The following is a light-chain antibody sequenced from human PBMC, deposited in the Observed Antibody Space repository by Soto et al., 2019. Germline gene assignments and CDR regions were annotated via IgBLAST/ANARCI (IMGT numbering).Light chain of an antibody. CDR3: QQYYSYPWT. Sequence: AIRMTQSPSSCSASTGDRVTITCLASQGISSYLAWYQQKPGKAPKLLIYAASTLQSGVPSRFSGIRSGTDFTLTISCLQSEDFATYYCQQYYSYPWTFGQGTKVEIK. CDR1: QGISSY. CDR2: AAS. J-gene: IGKJ1*01. V-gene: IGKV1-8*01.